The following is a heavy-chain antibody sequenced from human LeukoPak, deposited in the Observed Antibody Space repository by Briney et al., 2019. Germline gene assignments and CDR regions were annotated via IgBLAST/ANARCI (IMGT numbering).Heavy chain of an antibody. J-gene: IGHJ4*02. CDR1: GGSFSGYY. Sequence: SETLSLTCAVYGGSFSGYYWSWIRQPPGKGLEWIGEINHSGSTNYNPSLKSRVTISVDTSKNQFSLKLSSVTAADTAVYYCARGGCYDSSGYRYFDYWGQGTLVTVSS. D-gene: IGHD3-22*01. CDR3: ARGGCYDSSGYRYFDY. CDR2: INHSGST. V-gene: IGHV4-34*01.